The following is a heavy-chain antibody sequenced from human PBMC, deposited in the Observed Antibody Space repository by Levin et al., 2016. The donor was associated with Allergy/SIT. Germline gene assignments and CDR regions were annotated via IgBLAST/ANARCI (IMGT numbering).Heavy chain of an antibody. D-gene: IGHD2-15*01. V-gene: IGHV3-48*03. J-gene: IGHJ3*02. CDR1: EFSFSSYE. CDR2: ISSSGST. Sequence: GESLKISCAGSEFSFSSYEMNWVRQAPGKGLEWVSYISSSGSTNYADSVRGRFTISRDNAKNSLYLQMNSLRAEDTAVYYCATVVAATYHAFDIWGQGTMVTVSS. CDR3: ATVVAATYHAFDI.